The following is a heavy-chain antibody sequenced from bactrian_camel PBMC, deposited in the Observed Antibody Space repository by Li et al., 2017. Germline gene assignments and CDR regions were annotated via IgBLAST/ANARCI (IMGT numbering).Heavy chain of an antibody. J-gene: IGHJ4*01. D-gene: IGHD3*01. V-gene: IGHV3S26*01. CDR1: GDSYRSSC. Sequence: VQLVESGGGSVLAGGSLRLSCSVSGDSYRSSCMSWFRQAPGKEREGVALLNYDGRTSYADSVKGRFTVSRDVAKNTLYLQLNSLKTKDTAMYYCATGAPSTWISLQAASRGQGTQVTVS. CDR3: ATGAPSTWISLQAAS. CDR2: LNYDGRT.